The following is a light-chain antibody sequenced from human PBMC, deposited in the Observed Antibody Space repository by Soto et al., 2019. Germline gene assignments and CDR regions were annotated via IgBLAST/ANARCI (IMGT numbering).Light chain of an antibody. Sequence: QSALTQPASVSGSPGQSITISCTGTSSDVGDYNFVSWYQQHPGKAPKVMIYDVIKRPSGVSNRFSGSKSGNTASLTISGLQAEDEADYYCSSYTSRSTNVFGTGTKVTVL. J-gene: IGLJ1*01. CDR1: SSDVGDYNF. V-gene: IGLV2-14*01. CDR2: DVI. CDR3: SSYTSRSTNV.